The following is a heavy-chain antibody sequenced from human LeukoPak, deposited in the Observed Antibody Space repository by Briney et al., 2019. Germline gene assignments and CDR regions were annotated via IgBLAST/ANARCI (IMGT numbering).Heavy chain of an antibody. Sequence: GGSLRLSCAASGFTFSSYGMHWVRQAPGKGLEWVAFIRYDGSNKYYADSVKGRFTISRDNSRNTLYLQMDSLRSEDTAVYYCARDFFPVVDSTWYEIGYWGQGTLVTVSS. CDR2: IRYDGSNK. CDR1: GFTFSSYG. D-gene: IGHD2-21*01. V-gene: IGHV3-30*02. CDR3: ARDFFPVVDSTWYEIGY. J-gene: IGHJ4*02.